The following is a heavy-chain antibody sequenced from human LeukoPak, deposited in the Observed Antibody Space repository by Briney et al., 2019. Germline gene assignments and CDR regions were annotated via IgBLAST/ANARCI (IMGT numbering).Heavy chain of an antibody. D-gene: IGHD2-2*01. J-gene: IGHJ4*02. CDR1: GFTFSSYA. V-gene: IGHV3-20*04. CDR2: INWNGGST. Sequence: GGSLRLSCAASGFTFSSYAMSWVRQAPGKGLEWVSGINWNGGSTGYADSVKGRFTISRDNAKNSLYLQMNSLRAEDTALYYCARDREYQLLSFLDYWGQGTLVTVSS. CDR3: ARDREYQLLSFLDY.